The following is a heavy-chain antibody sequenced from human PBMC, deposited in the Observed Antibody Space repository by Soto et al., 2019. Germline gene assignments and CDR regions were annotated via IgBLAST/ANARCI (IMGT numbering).Heavy chain of an antibody. V-gene: IGHV2-5*02. D-gene: IGHD4-17*01. J-gene: IGHJ4*02. CDR3: ARTDYGDYQYYFDY. CDR2: IYWDDDK. CDR1: GFSLSTSGVG. Sequence: QITLKESGPTLVKPTQTLTLTCTFSGFSLSTSGVGVGWIRQPPGKALEWLALIYWDDDKRYSPSLKSRLTITKDTSKNQVVLTMTNMDPVDTATYYCARTDYGDYQYYFDYWGQGTLVTVSS.